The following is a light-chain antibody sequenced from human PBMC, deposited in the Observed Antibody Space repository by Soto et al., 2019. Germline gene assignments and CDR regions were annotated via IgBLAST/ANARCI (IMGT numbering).Light chain of an antibody. CDR2: GAS. CDR3: QQYVSSPYT. Sequence: EIVLTHSPGTLSLSPGDTATLSCRASQSLSGQLAWYQQKPGLAPRLLIYGASSRATGVPDRFSGSASETDFTLSISSLVPEDSAVYYCQQYVSSPYTFGQGTRLE. V-gene: IGKV3-20*01. J-gene: IGKJ5*01. CDR1: QSLSGQ.